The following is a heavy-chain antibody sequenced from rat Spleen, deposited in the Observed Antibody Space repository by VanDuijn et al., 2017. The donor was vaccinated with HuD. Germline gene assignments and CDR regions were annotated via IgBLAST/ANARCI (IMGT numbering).Heavy chain of an antibody. V-gene: IGHV2-34*01. CDR3: VRANRESYAHFDY. J-gene: IGHJ2*01. CDR2: MKYDGDP. Sequence: QVQLKESGPGLMQPSQTLSLTCIVSGFSLTRYDISWVRQPPGKGLEWMGRMKYDGDPYYNSALKSRLSISRDTSKSQVFLKMNSLQPEDTATYYCVRANRESYAHFDYWGQGVMVTVSS. D-gene: IGHD1-12*01. CDR1: GFSLTRYD.